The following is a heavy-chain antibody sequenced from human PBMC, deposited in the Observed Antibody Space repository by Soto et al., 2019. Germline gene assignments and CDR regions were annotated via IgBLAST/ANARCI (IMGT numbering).Heavy chain of an antibody. CDR1: GGSFSGYY. CDR2: INHSGST. V-gene: IGHV4-34*01. J-gene: IGHJ6*03. Sequence: SETLSLTCAVYGGSFSGYYWSWIRQPPGKGLEWIGEINHSGSTNYNPSLKSRVTISVDTSKNQFSLKLSSVTAADTAVYYCARGLRGSPTARYCSSTSGPDGPYYYYYYMDVWRKGTTVTV. CDR3: ARGLRGSPTARYCSSTSGPDGPYYYYYYMDV. D-gene: IGHD2-2*01.